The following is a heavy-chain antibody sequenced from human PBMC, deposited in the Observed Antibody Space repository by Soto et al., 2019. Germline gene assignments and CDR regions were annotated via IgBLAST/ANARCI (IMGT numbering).Heavy chain of an antibody. V-gene: IGHV3-48*02. CDR2: ISSSSSTI. Sequence: EVQLVASGGGLVQPGGPLRLSCAASGFTFSSYSMNWVRQAPGKGLWWVSYISSSSSTIYYADSVKGRFTISRDNAKNSLYLQMNSLRDEDTAVYYCARDPYYYDSSGPFDYWGQGTLVTVSS. J-gene: IGHJ4*02. CDR3: ARDPYYYDSSGPFDY. CDR1: GFTFSSYS. D-gene: IGHD3-22*01.